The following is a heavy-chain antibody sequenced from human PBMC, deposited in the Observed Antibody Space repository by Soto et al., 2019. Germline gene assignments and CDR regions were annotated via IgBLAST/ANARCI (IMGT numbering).Heavy chain of an antibody. Sequence: EVQMVESGGGLVQTGGSLRLSCTASGFIFSNAWMNWVRQAPGRGLEWVGRIKSKVDGGTTDYAAPVKGKFSISRDDSKNTVYLPMNSLETEDTAVYFCSTGGYFFDYWGQGTLVTVSS. D-gene: IGHD3-10*01. V-gene: IGHV3-15*07. CDR2: IKSKVDGGTT. CDR1: GFIFSNAW. CDR3: STGGYFFDY. J-gene: IGHJ4*02.